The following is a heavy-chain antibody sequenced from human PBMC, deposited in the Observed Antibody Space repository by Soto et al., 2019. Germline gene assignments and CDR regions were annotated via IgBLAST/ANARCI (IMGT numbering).Heavy chain of an antibody. Sequence: QVQLVQSGVEVKKPGASVKVSCQASGYIFNSYGISWVRQAPGQGLEWMGWIRVFNGDTNYAQKFQGRVTMTTDTSTSTVYMELRSLTSDDTAVYYCARDRSSSDSWGQGTLVTVSS. CDR1: GYIFNSYG. D-gene: IGHD6-6*01. CDR2: IRVFNGDT. V-gene: IGHV1-18*01. CDR3: ARDRSSSDS. J-gene: IGHJ5*01.